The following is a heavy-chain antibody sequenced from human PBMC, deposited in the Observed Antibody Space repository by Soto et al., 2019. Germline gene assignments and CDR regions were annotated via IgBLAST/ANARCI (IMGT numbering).Heavy chain of an antibody. CDR1: GDSISSYY. D-gene: IGHD4-17*01. Sequence: PSETLSLTCSVSGDSISSYYWSWIRQPPGKGLEWIGYIYYSGSTNYNPSLKSRVTISVDTSKRQLSLRLTSVTAADTAVYYCARGDYGDPAFDYWGQGTLVTVSS. V-gene: IGHV4-59*01. J-gene: IGHJ4*01. CDR2: IYYSGST. CDR3: ARGDYGDPAFDY.